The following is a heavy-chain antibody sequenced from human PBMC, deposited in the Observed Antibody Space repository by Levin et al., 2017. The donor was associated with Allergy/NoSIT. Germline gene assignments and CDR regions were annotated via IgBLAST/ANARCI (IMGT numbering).Heavy chain of an antibody. Sequence: GGSLRLSCAASGFTFSTYWMHWVRQAPGKGLVWVSVINNDGSVTHYADSVKGLFTTSRDIAKNTLYLQMNSLGAEDTALYYCARDSGSGSYKVDQWGQGTLVIVSS. V-gene: IGHV3-74*01. D-gene: IGHD3-10*01. CDR2: INNDGSVT. CDR3: ARDSGSGSYKVDQ. J-gene: IGHJ4*02. CDR1: GFTFSTYW.